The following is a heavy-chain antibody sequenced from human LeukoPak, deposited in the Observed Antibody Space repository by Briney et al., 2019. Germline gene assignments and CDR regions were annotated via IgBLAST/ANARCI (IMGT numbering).Heavy chain of an antibody. CDR1: GGSISSSSYY. Sequence: SETLSLTCTVSGGSISSSSYYWGWIRQPPGKGLEWIGSIYYSGSTYYNPSLKSRVTISVDTSKNQFSLKLSSVTAADTAVYYCARDAPSIAAAGILSVRGYFDYWGQGTLVTVSS. CDR3: ARDAPSIAAAGILSVRGYFDY. CDR2: IYYSGST. D-gene: IGHD6-13*01. J-gene: IGHJ4*02. V-gene: IGHV4-39*07.